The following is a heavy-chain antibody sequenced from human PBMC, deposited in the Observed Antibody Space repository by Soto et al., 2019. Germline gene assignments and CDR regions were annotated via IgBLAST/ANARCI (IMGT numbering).Heavy chain of an antibody. D-gene: IGHD2-15*01. CDR3: TRTNETSGGAYDF. Sequence: QVQLVESGGGVVQPGRSLRLFCAASGFIFDNYGMNWVRQAPGKGLEWVASIWYDGSQVYYGEPEKGRFTASRDNSKDTLLPQMSSLRAEDTAVYYCTRTNETSGGAYDFWGQGTKVTVSS. CDR1: GFIFDNYG. J-gene: IGHJ3*01. CDR2: IWYDGSQV. V-gene: IGHV3-33*01.